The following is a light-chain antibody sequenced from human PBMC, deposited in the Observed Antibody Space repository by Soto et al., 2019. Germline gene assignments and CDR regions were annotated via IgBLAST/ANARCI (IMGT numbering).Light chain of an antibody. CDR1: SSDVGGYNF. Sequence: QSALTQPASVSGSPGQSITISCTGTSSDVGGYNFVSWYQQHPGKAPRLMIYEVINRPSGVSSRFSGSKSGNTASLTISGLQAEDEADYYCSSHTSSSTRVFGTGTQLTVL. CDR2: EVI. J-gene: IGLJ1*01. CDR3: SSHTSSSTRV. V-gene: IGLV2-14*01.